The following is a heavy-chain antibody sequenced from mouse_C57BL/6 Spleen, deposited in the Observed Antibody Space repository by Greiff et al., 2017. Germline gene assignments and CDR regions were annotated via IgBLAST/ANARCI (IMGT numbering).Heavy chain of an antibody. Sequence: EVHLVESGEGLVKPGGSLKLSCAASGFTFSSYAMSWVRQTPEKRLEWVAYISSGGDYIYYADTVKGRFTISRDNARNTLYLQMSSLKSEDTAMYYCTRDRDGYSLMDYWGQGTSVTVSS. J-gene: IGHJ4*01. CDR3: TRDRDGYSLMDY. CDR1: GFTFSSYA. V-gene: IGHV5-9-1*02. D-gene: IGHD2-3*01. CDR2: ISSGGDYI.